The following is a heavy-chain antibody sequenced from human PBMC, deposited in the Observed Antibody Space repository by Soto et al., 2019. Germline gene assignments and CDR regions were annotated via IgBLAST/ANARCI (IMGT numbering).Heavy chain of an antibody. D-gene: IGHD1-7*01. J-gene: IGHJ2*01. CDR1: GYTFTGYY. Sequence: QVQLVQSGAEVKKPGASVKVSCKASGYTFTGYYMHWVRQAPGQGLEWMGWINPNSGGTNYAQKCQGWVTKTRDTSSSTAYKELSRLRSDDKAVYYCARDLGTTGPRRWYFYLWGRGTLVTVSS. CDR2: INPNSGGT. V-gene: IGHV1-2*04. CDR3: ARDLGTTGPRRWYFYL.